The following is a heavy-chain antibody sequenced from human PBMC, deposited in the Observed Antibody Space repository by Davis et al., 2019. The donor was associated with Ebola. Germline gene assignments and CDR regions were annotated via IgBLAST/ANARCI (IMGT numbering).Heavy chain of an antibody. CDR2: VILKSGAT. CDR1: GYTFTDYN. V-gene: IGHV1-2*06. D-gene: IGHD4-11*01. CDR3: ARGHNYAQRY. Sequence: ASVKVSCKASGYTFTDYNIHWMRQAPGQGLEWLGRVILKSGATNYAQKFQGRVTMTRDTSISTVYMELSSLRYDDTADYYCARGHNYAQRYWGQEPWSPSPQ. J-gene: IGHJ4*01.